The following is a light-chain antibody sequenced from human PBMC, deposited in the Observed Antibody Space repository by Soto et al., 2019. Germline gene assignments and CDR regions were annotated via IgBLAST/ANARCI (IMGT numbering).Light chain of an antibody. CDR1: QSLLHRNGRNY. CDR2: LGS. V-gene: IGKV2-28*01. J-gene: IGKJ2*01. CDR3: VQTLQTPYT. Sequence: DIVMTQSPLSLPVTPGEPASISCRSSQSLLHRNGRNYLDWYLQKPGQSPQLLVYLGSNRASGVPDRFSGSGSGTDFTLKISRVEAEDAGIYYCVQTLQTPYTFGQGTKLEIK.